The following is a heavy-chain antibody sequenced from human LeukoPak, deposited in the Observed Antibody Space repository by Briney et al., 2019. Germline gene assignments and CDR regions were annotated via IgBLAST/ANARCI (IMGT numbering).Heavy chain of an antibody. J-gene: IGHJ3*01. CDR2: INPHSGGT. CDR3: ARDSGDSTWSPDAFDV. V-gene: IGHV1-2*02. Sequence: GASVKVSCKASGYVLTGYYIHWVRQAPGQGLEWMGWINPHSGGTNYAQRFQGRVTMTRDTSISTAYMELSSLRSDDTAMYYCARDSGDSTWSPDAFDVWGQGTMVTVSS. D-gene: IGHD6-13*01. CDR1: GYVLTGYY.